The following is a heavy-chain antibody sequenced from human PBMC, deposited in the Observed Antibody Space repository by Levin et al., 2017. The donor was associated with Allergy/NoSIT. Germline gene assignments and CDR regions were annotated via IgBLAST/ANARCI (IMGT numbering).Heavy chain of an antibody. V-gene: IGHV3-30-3*01. D-gene: IGHD1-26*01. CDR3: ARDWWDLPKSHFDL. Sequence: GESLKISCDASGFTFSSYVFHWVRQAPGKGLGWVAAISYDGSNKYYADSVKGRFTISRDNSKNTVYLQVDSLTAEDTALYYCARDWWDLPKSHFDLWGQGALVSVSS. CDR2: ISYDGSNK. J-gene: IGHJ4*02. CDR1: GFTFSSYV.